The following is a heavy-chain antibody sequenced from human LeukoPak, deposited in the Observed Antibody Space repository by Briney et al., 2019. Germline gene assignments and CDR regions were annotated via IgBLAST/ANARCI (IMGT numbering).Heavy chain of an antibody. CDR2: INHSGST. J-gene: IGHJ6*03. Sequence: SETLSLTCAVYGGSFSGYYWSWIRQPPGKGLEWIGEINHSGSTNYNPSLKSRVTISVDTSKNQFSLKLSSVTAADTAVYYCARGKEYYSGGSCYSSYYYYYYYMDVWGKGTTVTVSS. CDR1: GGSFSGYY. D-gene: IGHD2-15*01. V-gene: IGHV4-34*01. CDR3: ARGKEYYSGGSCYSSYYYYYYYMDV.